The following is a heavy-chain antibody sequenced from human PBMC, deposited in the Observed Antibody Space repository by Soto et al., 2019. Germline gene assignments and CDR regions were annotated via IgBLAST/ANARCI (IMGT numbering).Heavy chain of an antibody. D-gene: IGHD3-22*01. V-gene: IGHV1-69*06. J-gene: IGHJ3*02. CDR2: IIPIFGTA. CDR1: GGTFSSYA. CDR3: ATYYYDSSGYYSAAFDI. Sequence: AVKVSCKACGGTFSSYAISWVRQAPGQGLEWMGGIIPIFGTANYAQKFQGRVTITADKSTSTAYMELSSLRSEDTAVYYCATYYYDSSGYYSAAFDIWGQGTMVTVSS.